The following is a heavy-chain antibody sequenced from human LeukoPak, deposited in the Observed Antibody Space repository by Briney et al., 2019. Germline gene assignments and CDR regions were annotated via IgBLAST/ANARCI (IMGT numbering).Heavy chain of an antibody. V-gene: IGHV3-49*03. Sequence: AGGSLRLSCTASGFTFSNYAMSWFRQAPGKGLEWVGFIRNKVYGGTAEYAASVKGRFTISRDDSNSIAFLQMNSLRTEDTAVYYCSVAVVALKNWFDSWGQGTLVTVSS. J-gene: IGHJ5*01. D-gene: IGHD6-19*01. CDR1: GFTFSNYA. CDR2: IRNKVYGGTA. CDR3: SVAVVALKNWFDS.